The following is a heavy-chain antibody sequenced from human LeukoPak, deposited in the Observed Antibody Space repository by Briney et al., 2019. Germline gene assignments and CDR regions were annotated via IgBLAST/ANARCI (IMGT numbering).Heavy chain of an antibody. CDR2: IYSGGST. J-gene: IGHJ5*02. CDR1: GFTVSSNY. D-gene: IGHD3-10*01. V-gene: IGHV3-66*02. Sequence: PGGSLRLPCAASGFTVSSNYMSWVRQAPGKGLEWVSVIYSGGSTYYADSVKGRFTISRDNSKNTLYLQMNSLRAEDTAVYYCAREPARGLAWFDPWGQGTLVTVSS. CDR3: AREPARGLAWFDP.